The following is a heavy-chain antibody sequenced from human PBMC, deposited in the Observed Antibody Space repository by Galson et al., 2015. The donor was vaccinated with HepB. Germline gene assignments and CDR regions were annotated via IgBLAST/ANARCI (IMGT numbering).Heavy chain of an antibody. CDR1: GYTFSNYA. V-gene: IGHV7-4-1*02. D-gene: IGHD3-22*01. CDR2: INTNTGNP. CDR3: ARDRYYDSSGPFDY. Sequence: SVKVSCKASGYTFSNYAMNWVRQAPGQGLEWMGWINTNTGNPTYAQGFTGRFVFSLDTSVSTAYLQITSLKADDTAVYYCARDRYYDSSGPFDYWGQGALVTVSS. J-gene: IGHJ4*02.